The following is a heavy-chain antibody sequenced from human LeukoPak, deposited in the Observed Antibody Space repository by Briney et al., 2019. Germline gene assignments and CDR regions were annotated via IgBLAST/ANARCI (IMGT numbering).Heavy chain of an antibody. J-gene: IGHJ4*02. V-gene: IGHV4-39*07. CDR1: CGSISSSSNY. Sequence: SETLSLTCSVSCGSISSSSNYWGWIRQPPGKGLEWIGSIYYSGSIYYNPSLKSRVTISVDTSKNQFSLKLSSVTAADTAVYYCARDRGRIVGTTSGADYWGQRTLVTVSS. D-gene: IGHD1-26*01. CDR2: IYYSGSI. CDR3: ARDRGRIVGTTSGADY.